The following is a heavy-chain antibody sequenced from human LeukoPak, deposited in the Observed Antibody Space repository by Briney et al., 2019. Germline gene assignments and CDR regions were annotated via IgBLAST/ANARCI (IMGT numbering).Heavy chain of an antibody. CDR1: GFTFSDHY. J-gene: IGHJ4*02. V-gene: IGHV3-11*04. D-gene: IGHD5-24*01. CDR3: ARGPWRDGYNYFLDHEKYFDY. CDR2: IYNGGDTI. Sequence: GGSLRLSCATSGFTFSDHYMTWIRQAPGKGLETVSYIYNGGDTIYYADSVRGRFTISRDNAESSLYLQMNRLRAEDTAVYYCARGPWRDGYNYFLDHEKYFDYWGQGTLVTVSS.